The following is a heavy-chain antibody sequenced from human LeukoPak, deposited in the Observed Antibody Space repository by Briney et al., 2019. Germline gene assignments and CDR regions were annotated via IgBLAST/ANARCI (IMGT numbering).Heavy chain of an antibody. Sequence: SETLSLTCTVSGGSISSSSYYWSWIRQPAGKGLEWIGRIYPSGNTNYNPSLKSRVTISLDTSKNQFSLILRSVTATDTAMYYCARDGVVTMELDYWGQGTLVTVSS. CDR3: ARDGVVTMELDY. D-gene: IGHD4/OR15-4a*01. CDR2: IYPSGNT. CDR1: GGSISSSSYY. V-gene: IGHV4-61*02. J-gene: IGHJ4*02.